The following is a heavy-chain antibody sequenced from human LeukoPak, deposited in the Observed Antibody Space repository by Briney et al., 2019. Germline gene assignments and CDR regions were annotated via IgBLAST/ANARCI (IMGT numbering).Heavy chain of an antibody. Sequence: PSETLSLTCRVSGASVSNYYWSWIRQSPGKGLEWIGFFHYSGSTNYNPSLDSRVATSIDTSMNQLSLTLVSVTAADTAVYFCARHHDGGPKLRLDFWGLGVLVTVSS. V-gene: IGHV4-59*08. D-gene: IGHD2-15*01. CDR1: GASVSNYY. J-gene: IGHJ4*02. CDR2: FHYSGST. CDR3: ARHHDGGPKLRLDF.